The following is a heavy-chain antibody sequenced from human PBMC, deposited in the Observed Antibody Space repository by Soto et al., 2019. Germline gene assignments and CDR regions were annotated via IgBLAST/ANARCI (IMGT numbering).Heavy chain of an antibody. CDR2: ISSVGFTI. D-gene: IGHD4-17*01. Sequence: EVQLVESGGGLIQPGGSLRLSCAASGFTFSSYSMNWVRQAPGKGLEWVSYISSVGFTIHYADSVKGRFTISRDNAKSSLYLQMNSLRAEDTGVYYCARDRYGDYLIDYWGQGTLVTVSS. J-gene: IGHJ4*02. V-gene: IGHV3-48*01. CDR1: GFTFSSYS. CDR3: ARDRYGDYLIDY.